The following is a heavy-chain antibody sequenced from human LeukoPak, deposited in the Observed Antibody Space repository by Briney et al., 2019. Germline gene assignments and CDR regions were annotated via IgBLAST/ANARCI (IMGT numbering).Heavy chain of an antibody. D-gene: IGHD3-3*01. Sequence: NTSETLSLTCTVSGGSISSSSYYWGWIRQPPGKGLEWIGSIYYSGSTYYNPSLKSRVTISVDTSKNQFSLKLSSVTAADTAVYYCARDPGSGYLDYWGQGTLVTVSS. CDR1: GGSISSSSYY. J-gene: IGHJ4*02. CDR2: IYYSGST. V-gene: IGHV4-39*07. CDR3: ARDPGSGYLDY.